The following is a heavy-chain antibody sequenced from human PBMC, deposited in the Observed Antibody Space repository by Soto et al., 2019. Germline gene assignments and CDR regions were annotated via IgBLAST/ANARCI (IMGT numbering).Heavy chain of an antibody. CDR1: GFTFSSYG. CDR3: AKEGDMATTYFDS. CDR2: ISYDGSNK. J-gene: IGHJ4*02. V-gene: IGHV3-30*18. Sequence: LRLSCAASGFTFSSYGMHWVRQAPGKGLEWVAVISYDGSNKYYADSVKGRFTISRDNSKNTLYLQMNSLRAEDTAVYYCAKEGDMATTYFDSWGQGTLVTVSS. D-gene: IGHD5-12*01.